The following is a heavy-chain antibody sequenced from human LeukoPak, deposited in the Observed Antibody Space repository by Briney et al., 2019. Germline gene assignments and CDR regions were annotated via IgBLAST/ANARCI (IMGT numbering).Heavy chain of an antibody. V-gene: IGHV3-21*01. J-gene: IGHJ4*02. CDR3: ARARITMIVDDSWVFDY. Sequence: GGSLRLSCAASGFTFSSYSMNWVRQAPGKGLEWVSSISSSSSYIYYADSVKGRFTISRDNAKSSLYLQMHSLRAEDTAVYYCARARITMIVDDSWVFDYWGQGTLVTVSS. CDR2: ISSSSSYI. CDR1: GFTFSSYS. D-gene: IGHD3-22*01.